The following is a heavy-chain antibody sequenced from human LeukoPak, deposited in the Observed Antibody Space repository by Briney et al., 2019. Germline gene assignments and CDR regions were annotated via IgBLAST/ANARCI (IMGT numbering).Heavy chain of an antibody. Sequence: SETLSLTCTVSGGSLSSSRYYWAWIRQPPGKGLEWIGSIYYSGSTYYNPSLKSRVTISVDTSKNQFSLKLSSVTAADTAVYYCARLTRGSGSHNFDYWGQGTLVTVSS. J-gene: IGHJ4*02. CDR3: ARLTRGSGSHNFDY. D-gene: IGHD3-10*01. V-gene: IGHV4-39*01. CDR2: IYYSGST. CDR1: GGSLSSSRYY.